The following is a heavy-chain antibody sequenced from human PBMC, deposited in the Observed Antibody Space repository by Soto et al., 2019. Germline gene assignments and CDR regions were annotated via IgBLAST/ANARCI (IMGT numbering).Heavy chain of an antibody. CDR2: INHSGST. J-gene: IGHJ5*02. CDR1: GGSFSGYY. V-gene: IGHV4-34*01. D-gene: IGHD1-1*01. CDR3: ARGQFPFGLEPDNWFDP. Sequence: KPSETLSLTCAVYGGSFSGYYWSWIRQPPGKGLEWIGEINHSGSTNYNPSLKSRVTISVDTSKNQFSLKLSSVTAADTAVYYCARGQFPFGLEPDNWFDPWGQGTLVTVSS.